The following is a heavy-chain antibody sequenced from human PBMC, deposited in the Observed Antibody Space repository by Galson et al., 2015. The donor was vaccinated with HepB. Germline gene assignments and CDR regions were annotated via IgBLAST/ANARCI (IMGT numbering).Heavy chain of an antibody. V-gene: IGHV5-51*01. J-gene: IGHJ6*03. CDR2: IYPGDSDT. CDR3: ARQGAYDFWSGRLYYYYMDV. CDR1: GYSFTSYW. Sequence: QSGAEVKKPGESLKVSCKGSGYSFTSYWIGWVRQMPGKGLEWMGIIYPGDSDTRYSPSFQGQVTISADKSISTAYLQWSSLKASDTAMYYCARQGAYDFWSGRLYYYYMDVWGKGTTVTVSS. D-gene: IGHD3-3*01.